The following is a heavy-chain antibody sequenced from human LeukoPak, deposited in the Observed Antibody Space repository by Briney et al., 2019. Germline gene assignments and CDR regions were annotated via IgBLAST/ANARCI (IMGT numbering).Heavy chain of an antibody. CDR3: ASPGGIGYYDMSVALDI. CDR1: GGSFSGYY. J-gene: IGHJ3*02. CDR2: IYYSGST. D-gene: IGHD3-22*01. Sequence: PSETLSLTCAVYGGSFSGYYWSWIRQPPGKGLEWIGCIYYSGSTFYNPSLKSRVTISVDTSKNQSSLKLSSVTAADTAVYYCASPGGIGYYDMSVALDIWGQGTMVTVSS. V-gene: IGHV4-34*01.